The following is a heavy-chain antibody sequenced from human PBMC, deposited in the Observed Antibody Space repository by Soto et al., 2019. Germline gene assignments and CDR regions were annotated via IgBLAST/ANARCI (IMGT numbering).Heavy chain of an antibody. CDR1: GGSISNTYC. CDR2: IHHSGRT. J-gene: IGHJ4*02. Sequence: PSETLSLTCAVSGGSISNTYCCRWVRPPQGKGLEWIRDIHHSGRTNYHQFLKRRATISVDKSKNQFSLNLTSVTAADTAGYYCARDWGRYRLLRWGPGTLVTVSS. V-gene: IGHV4-4*02. CDR3: ARDWGRYRLLR. D-gene: IGHD2-2*01.